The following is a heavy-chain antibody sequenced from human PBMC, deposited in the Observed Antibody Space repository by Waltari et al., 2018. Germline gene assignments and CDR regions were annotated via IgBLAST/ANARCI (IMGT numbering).Heavy chain of an antibody. CDR2: IGYDGSNK. J-gene: IGHJ4*02. CDR1: ELPFCRPG. V-gene: IGHV3-33*01. Sequence: QVQLVEYGGGAVQPGRYRSLSCASLELPFCRPGVHVFSAAPGKGLEWVAVIGYDGSNKYYADSVKGRFTISRDNSKNTLYLQMNSLRAEDTAVYYCARDFDSGWGFMDYWGQGTLVTVSS. D-gene: IGHD6-19*01. CDR3: ARDFDSGWGFMDY.